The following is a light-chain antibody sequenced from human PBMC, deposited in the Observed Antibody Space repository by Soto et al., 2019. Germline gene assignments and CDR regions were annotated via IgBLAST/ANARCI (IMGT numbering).Light chain of an antibody. CDR2: KAS. CDR1: QTISSW. Sequence: DIQMTQSPSTLSGSVGDRVTITCRASQTISSWLAWYQQKPGKAPKLLIYKASTLKSGIPSRFSGSGSGTAFTLTISSLQPDDFATYYCQHYNSYSEAFSQGTKVELK. CDR3: QHYNSYSEA. J-gene: IGKJ1*01. V-gene: IGKV1-5*03.